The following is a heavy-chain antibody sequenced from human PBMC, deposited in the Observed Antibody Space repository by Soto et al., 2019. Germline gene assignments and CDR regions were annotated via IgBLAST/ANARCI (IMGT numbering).Heavy chain of an antibody. Sequence: DVQLLESGGGLVQPEGSLRLSFAASGFTFRGYAMGWVRQGPGKGLEWVAVVSIGGSTHYADSVRGRFTISRDNSKNTLSLHMNSLTAEDTAVYFCAKRRGAGGHFDYWGQGALVTVSS. V-gene: IGHV3-23*01. CDR1: GFTFRGYA. J-gene: IGHJ4*02. CDR2: VSIGGST. D-gene: IGHD2-15*01. CDR3: AKRRGAGGHFDY.